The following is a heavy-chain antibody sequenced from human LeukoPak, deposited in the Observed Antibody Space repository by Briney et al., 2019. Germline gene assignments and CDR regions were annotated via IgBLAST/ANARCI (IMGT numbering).Heavy chain of an antibody. V-gene: IGHV4-4*07. CDR1: GGSISSYY. D-gene: IGHD1-26*01. CDR3: ARDGRTNRDAFDI. J-gene: IGHJ3*02. CDR2: IYTSGST. Sequence: SETLSLTCTVSGGSISSYYWCWIRQPAGKGLEWIGRIYTSGSTNYNPSLNSRVTMSVSTSRTHFSLNLRSVTAADTAVYYCARDGRTNRDAFDIWGQGTTVTVSS.